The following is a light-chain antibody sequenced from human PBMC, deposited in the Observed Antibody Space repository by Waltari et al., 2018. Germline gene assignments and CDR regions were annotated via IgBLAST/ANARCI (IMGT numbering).Light chain of an antibody. CDR3: QQSYTTVRT. CDR1: QSITDS. V-gene: IGKV1-39*01. J-gene: IGKJ1*01. Sequence: IHMTQSPSSLSASVGDGVTITCRASQSITDSLNWYQQKPGKAPKLLIYAASNLQNGVPSRFSGSGSGTDFTLTINSLQPEDFATYYCQQSYTTVRTFGLGTKVEI. CDR2: AAS.